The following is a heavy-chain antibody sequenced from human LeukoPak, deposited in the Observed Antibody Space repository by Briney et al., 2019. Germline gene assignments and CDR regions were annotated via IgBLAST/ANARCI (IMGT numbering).Heavy chain of an antibody. J-gene: IGHJ4*02. CDR3: ATLITMVRGVIINLSVGFSLFH. V-gene: IGHV1-24*01. CDR1: GYTLTELS. Sequence: ASVNVSCKVSGYTLTELSMHWVRQAPGKGLEWMGGFDPEDGETIYAQKFQGRVTMTEDTSTDTAYMELSSLRSEDTAVYYCATLITMVRGVIINLSVGFSLFHWGQGTLVTVSS. D-gene: IGHD3-10*01. CDR2: FDPEDGET.